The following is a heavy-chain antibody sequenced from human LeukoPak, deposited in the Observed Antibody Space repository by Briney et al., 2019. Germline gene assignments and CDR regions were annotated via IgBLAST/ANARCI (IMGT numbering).Heavy chain of an antibody. D-gene: IGHD3-22*01. V-gene: IGHV4-38-2*02. CDR1: GYSISSANY. CDR2: IYHGGST. J-gene: IGHJ4*02. Sequence: SETLSLTCTVSGYSISSANYWSCIRQPPGKAVEWFGSIYHGGSTYYTPSLKGRVTISVDTSKNEFSLKLSSVTAADTAVYYCARSGSSGYYPTRGYYFDYWGQGTLVTVSS. CDR3: ARSGSSGYYPTRGYYFDY.